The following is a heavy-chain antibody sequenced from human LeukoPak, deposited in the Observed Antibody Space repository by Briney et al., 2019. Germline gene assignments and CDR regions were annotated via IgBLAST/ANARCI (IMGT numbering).Heavy chain of an antibody. CDR1: GFIFSTYW. CDR2: IKQDGSEK. V-gene: IGHV3-7*01. Sequence: PGGSLRLSCAASGFIFSTYWMSWVRQAPGKGLEWVANIKQDGSEKYYVDSVKGRFTISRDNAKNSLYLQMNSLRAEDTAVCYCARDGFSSAINYWGQGTLVTVSS. D-gene: IGHD2-21*02. J-gene: IGHJ4*02. CDR3: ARDGFSSAINY.